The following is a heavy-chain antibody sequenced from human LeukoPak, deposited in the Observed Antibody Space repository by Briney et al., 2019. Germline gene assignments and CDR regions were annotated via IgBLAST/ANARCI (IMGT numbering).Heavy chain of an antibody. CDR3: AKEIDIVVVPAAI. CDR2: ISYDGSNK. J-gene: IGHJ4*02. V-gene: IGHV3-30*04. Sequence: GGSLRLSCAASEFSFSNYAMHWVRQAPGEGLEGVAVISYDGSNKYFADSVKGRFSISRDNSKNTLYLQMNSLRAEDTAVYYCAKEIDIVVVPAAIWGQGTLVTVSS. CDR1: EFSFSNYA. D-gene: IGHD2-2*01.